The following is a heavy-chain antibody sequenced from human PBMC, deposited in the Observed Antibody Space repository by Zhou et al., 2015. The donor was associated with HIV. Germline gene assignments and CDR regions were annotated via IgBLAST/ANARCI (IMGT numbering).Heavy chain of an antibody. D-gene: IGHD5-24*01. J-gene: IGHJ4*02. Sequence: QVQLVQSGAEVKKPGASVKVSCKASEYTFTNHDINWVRQVAGQGLEWLGWMNPNTGNTAYAQKFQDRVTMTRNTSASTAYMQLSSLRSEDTAVYYCAREGTEMATIRGDFDYWGQGTLVTVSS. V-gene: IGHV1-8*01. CDR3: AREGTEMATIRGDFDY. CDR1: EYTFTNHD. CDR2: MNPNTGNT.